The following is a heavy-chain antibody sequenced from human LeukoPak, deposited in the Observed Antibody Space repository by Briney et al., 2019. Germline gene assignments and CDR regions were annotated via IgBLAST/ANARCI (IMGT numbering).Heavy chain of an antibody. V-gene: IGHV1-69*13. J-gene: IGHJ4*02. CDR3: ASLAYGERKIDY. Sequence: GASVKVSCKASGGTFSSYAISWVRQAPGQGLEWMGGIIPIFGTANYAQKFQGRVTITADESTSTAYMELSSLTSDDTAVYYCASLAYGERKIDYWGQGTLVTVSS. CDR1: GGTFSSYA. CDR2: IIPIFGTA. D-gene: IGHD4-17*01.